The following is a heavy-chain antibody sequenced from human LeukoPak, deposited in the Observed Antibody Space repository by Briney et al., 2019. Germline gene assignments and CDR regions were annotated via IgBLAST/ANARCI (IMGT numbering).Heavy chain of an antibody. Sequence: GGSLRLSCAASGFTFNTFWMSWVRQAPGKGLEWVSAISGSGGSTYYADSVKGRFTISRDNSKNTLYLQMNSLRAEDTAVYYCAKDPGVAGKDYWGQGTLVTVSS. CDR3: AKDPGVAGKDY. CDR2: ISGSGGST. J-gene: IGHJ4*02. D-gene: IGHD6-19*01. V-gene: IGHV3-23*01. CDR1: GFTFNTFW.